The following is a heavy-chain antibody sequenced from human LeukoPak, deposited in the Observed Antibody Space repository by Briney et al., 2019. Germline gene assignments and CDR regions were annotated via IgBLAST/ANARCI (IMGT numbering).Heavy chain of an antibody. Sequence: PSETLSLTCTVSGGSISSSSYYWGWIRQPPGKGLEWIGSIYYSGSTYYNPSLKSRVTISVDTSKYQFSLKLSSVTAADTAVYYCARHYYDSSGYYTEYLQHWGQGTLVTVSS. CDR2: IYYSGST. CDR3: ARHYYDSSGYYTEYLQH. V-gene: IGHV4-39*01. CDR1: GGSISSSSYY. J-gene: IGHJ1*01. D-gene: IGHD3-22*01.